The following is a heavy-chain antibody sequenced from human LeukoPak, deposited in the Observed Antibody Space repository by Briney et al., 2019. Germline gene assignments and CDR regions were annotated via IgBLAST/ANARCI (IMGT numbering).Heavy chain of an antibody. V-gene: IGHV3-30*01. Sequence: PGGSLRLSCAASGFTFSNYAMDWVRQAPGKGLEWVAVISYDGSNKYYADSVKGRFTISRDNSKNTLSLQMNSLRAEDTAVYYCARNYHPYYDSSGYPVSWGQGTMVTVSS. CDR1: GFTFSNYA. D-gene: IGHD3-22*01. CDR2: ISYDGSNK. J-gene: IGHJ3*01. CDR3: ARNYHPYYDSSGYPVS.